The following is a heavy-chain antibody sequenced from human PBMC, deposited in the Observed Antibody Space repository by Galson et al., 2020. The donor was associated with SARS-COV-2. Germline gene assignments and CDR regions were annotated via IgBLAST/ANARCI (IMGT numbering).Heavy chain of an antibody. J-gene: IGHJ4*02. D-gene: IGHD3-22*01. Sequence: LSLTCAASGFTFSGSAMHWVRQASGKGLEWVGRIRSKANSYATAYAASVKGRFTISRDDSKNTAYLQMNSLKTEDTAVYYCTRAQDGVYYDSSGYYYFDYWGQGTLVTVSS. CDR1: GFTFSGSA. CDR2: IRSKANSYAT. CDR3: TRAQDGVYYDSSGYYYFDY. V-gene: IGHV3-73*01.